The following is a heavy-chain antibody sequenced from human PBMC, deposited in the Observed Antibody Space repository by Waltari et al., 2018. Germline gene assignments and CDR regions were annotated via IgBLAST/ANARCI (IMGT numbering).Heavy chain of an antibody. Sequence: EVQVLESGGDLVQPGGSLSLSCAASGFCFGAYGLIVVRQGPGKGLEWVSGIHNDGSRTYYVDSVKGRFTISRDNSKNTMSLQMNSLRAEDTGIYYCVKGIWTSAASYYAGLDVWGQGTTVTVSS. V-gene: IGHV3-23*03. D-gene: IGHD3-22*01. CDR2: IHNDGSRT. J-gene: IGHJ6*02. CDR3: VKGIWTSAASYYAGLDV. CDR1: GFCFGAYG.